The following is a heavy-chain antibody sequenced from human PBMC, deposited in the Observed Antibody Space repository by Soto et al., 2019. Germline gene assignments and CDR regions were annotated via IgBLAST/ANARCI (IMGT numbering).Heavy chain of an antibody. CDR3: ATELELPDAFDI. CDR2: ISSSSSYI. D-gene: IGHD1-7*01. CDR1: GFTFSTYS. Sequence: EVQLVESGGGLVKPGGCLRLSCAASGFTFSTYSMTWVRQAPGKGLEWVSFISSSSSYIYYADSVKGRFTISRDNAKNSLYLQMNSLRAEDTAVYYCATELELPDAFDIWGQRTMVTVSS. V-gene: IGHV3-21*06. J-gene: IGHJ3*02.